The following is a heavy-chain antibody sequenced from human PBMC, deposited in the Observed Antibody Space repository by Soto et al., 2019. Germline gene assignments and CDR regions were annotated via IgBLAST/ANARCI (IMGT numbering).Heavy chain of an antibody. V-gene: IGHV1-69*13. Sequence: VASVKVSCKASGGTFSSYAISWVRQAPGQGLEWMGGIIPIFGTANYAQKFQGRVTITADESTSTAYMELSSLRSEDTAVYYCAREPPEYSSSWYNWFDPWGQGTLVTVSS. D-gene: IGHD6-13*01. CDR1: GGTFSSYA. CDR3: AREPPEYSSSWYNWFDP. CDR2: IIPIFGTA. J-gene: IGHJ5*02.